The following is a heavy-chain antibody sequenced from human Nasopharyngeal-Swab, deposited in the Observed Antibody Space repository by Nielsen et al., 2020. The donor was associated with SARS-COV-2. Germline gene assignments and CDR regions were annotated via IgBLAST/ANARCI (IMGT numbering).Heavy chain of an antibody. CDR1: GFTFDDYA. CDR2: ISWNSGSI. V-gene: IGHV3-9*01. Sequence: SLKISCVASGFTFDDYAMHWVRQAPGKGLEWVSGISWNSGSIGYADSVKGRFTISRDNAKNSLYLQMNSLRAEDTALYYCAAVAGTYYYYGMDVWGQGTTVTVSS. D-gene: IGHD6-19*01. J-gene: IGHJ6*02. CDR3: AAVAGTYYYYGMDV.